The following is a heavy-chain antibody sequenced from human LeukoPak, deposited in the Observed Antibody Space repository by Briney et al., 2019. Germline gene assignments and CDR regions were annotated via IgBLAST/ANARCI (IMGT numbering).Heavy chain of an antibody. V-gene: IGHV1-18*01. D-gene: IGHD3-22*01. CDR2: ISAYNGNA. Sequence: GASVKVSCKASGYTFTSYGISWVRQAPGQGLEWMGWISAYNGNANYAQKLQGRVTMTTDTSTSTAYMELRSLRSDDTAVYYCARVGIEAYYDSSGSLDYWGQGTLVTVSS. CDR1: GYTFTSYG. J-gene: IGHJ4*02. CDR3: ARVGIEAYYDSSGSLDY.